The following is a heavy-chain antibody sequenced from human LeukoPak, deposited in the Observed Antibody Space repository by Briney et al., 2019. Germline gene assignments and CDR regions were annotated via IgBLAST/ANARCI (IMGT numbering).Heavy chain of an antibody. Sequence: GGSLRLSCTASGFTFSSYAMSWVRQAPGKGLEWVSVIYSGGSTYYADSVKGRFTISRDNSKNTLYLQMNSLRAEDTAVYYCARDYRGGSFKYYFDYWGQGTLVTVSS. CDR1: GFTFSSYA. V-gene: IGHV3-53*01. D-gene: IGHD1-26*01. CDR3: ARDYRGGSFKYYFDY. J-gene: IGHJ4*02. CDR2: IYSGGST.